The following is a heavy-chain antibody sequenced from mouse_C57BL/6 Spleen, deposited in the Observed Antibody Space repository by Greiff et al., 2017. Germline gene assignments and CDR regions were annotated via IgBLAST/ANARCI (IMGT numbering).Heavy chain of an antibody. J-gene: IGHJ2*01. D-gene: IGHD4-1*01. CDR3: AREGKNWDGRYYFDY. CDR2: IDPSDSET. Sequence: QVQLKQPGAELVRPGSSVKLSCKASGYTFTSYWMHWVKQRPIQGLEWIGNIDPSDSETHYNQKFKDKATLTVDKSSSTAYMQLSSLTSEDSAVYYCAREGKNWDGRYYFDYWGQGTTLTVSS. CDR1: GYTFTSYW. V-gene: IGHV1-52*01.